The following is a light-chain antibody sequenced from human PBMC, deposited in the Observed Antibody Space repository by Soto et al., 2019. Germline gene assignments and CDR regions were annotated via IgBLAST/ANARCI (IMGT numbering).Light chain of an antibody. V-gene: IGKV1-27*01. Sequence: DIQMTQSPSSLSASVGDRITISCRASQGISNYLAWYQQKPGKVPKLLIYAASTLQSGVPSRFSGSGSGTDFTITISSLQPEDVATYYCQKYNFAPRTFGQGTKVEIK. J-gene: IGKJ1*01. CDR3: QKYNFAPRT. CDR1: QGISNY. CDR2: AAS.